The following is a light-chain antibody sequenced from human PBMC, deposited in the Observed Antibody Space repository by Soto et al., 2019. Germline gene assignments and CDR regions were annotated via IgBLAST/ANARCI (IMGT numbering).Light chain of an antibody. CDR3: QQYGSSPPT. J-gene: IGKJ1*01. CDR1: QSVSSSN. CDR2: GAS. Sequence: EIVMTQSPATLSVSPGERATLSCRASQSVSSSNLAWYQQKPGQAPRLLIYGASSRATGIPDRFSGSGSGADFTLTISRLEPEDFAVYYCQQYGSSPPTFGQGTKVDIK. V-gene: IGKV3-20*01.